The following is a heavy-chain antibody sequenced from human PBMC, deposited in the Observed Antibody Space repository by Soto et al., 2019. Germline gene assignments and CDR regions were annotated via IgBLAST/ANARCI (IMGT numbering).Heavy chain of an antibody. J-gene: IGHJ5*02. D-gene: IGHD3-10*01. CDR3: FFMVRGRHWFDP. V-gene: IGHV1-69*13. CDR1: GGTFSSYA. CDR2: IIPIFGTA. Sequence: SVKVSCKASGGTFSSYAISWVRQAPGQGLEWMGGIIPIFGTANYAQKFQGRVTITADESTSTAYMELSSLRSEDTVVYYCFFMVRGRHWFDPWGQGTLVTVSS.